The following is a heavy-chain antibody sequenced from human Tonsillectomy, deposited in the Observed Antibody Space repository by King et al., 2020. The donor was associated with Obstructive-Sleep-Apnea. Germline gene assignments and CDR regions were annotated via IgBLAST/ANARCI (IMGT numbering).Heavy chain of an antibody. Sequence: QLVQSGGVVVQPGGSLRLSCAASGFTFDDYVMNWVRQAPGKGLEWVSLISWDGGSTYYADSVKGRFNISRDNSKNSLYLQMNSLRAEDTALYYCAKDKNSADSSSRGYYYYGMDVWGQGTTVTVSS. V-gene: IGHV3-43D*03. CDR3: AKDKNSADSSSRGYYYYGMDV. J-gene: IGHJ6*02. D-gene: IGHD2-21*02. CDR2: ISWDGGST. CDR1: GFTFDDYV.